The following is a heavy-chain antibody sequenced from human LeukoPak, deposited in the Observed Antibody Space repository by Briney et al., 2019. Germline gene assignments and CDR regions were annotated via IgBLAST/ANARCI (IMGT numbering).Heavy chain of an antibody. D-gene: IGHD4-17*01. Sequence: PGGSLRLSCAASGFTFRIYTMNWVRQTPGKGLEWVSSISSGGTYKYYTDSVKGRFTISRDNAQNSLYLQMNSLRAEDSSVYYCARPTTVTTVSADAFDIWGQGTMVTVSS. CDR2: ISSGGTYK. V-gene: IGHV3-21*01. CDR1: GFTFRIYT. J-gene: IGHJ3*02. CDR3: ARPTTVTTVSADAFDI.